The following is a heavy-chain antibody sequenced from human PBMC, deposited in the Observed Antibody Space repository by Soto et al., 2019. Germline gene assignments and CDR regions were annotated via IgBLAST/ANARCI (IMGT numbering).Heavy chain of an antibody. V-gene: IGHV1-8*02. CDR1: GYTFQTYD. J-gene: IGHJ4*01. CDR3: ATNQYQQQLVN. Sequence: QVQLVQSGAEVKKPGASVKVSCRASGYTFQTYDIVCVRQASGQGPEWMGCVTPNSGGTVYAQNFQGRVTMSRDTSIIPAYMELRSLRSDDTALYYCATNQYQQQLVNWGHGTLVTFSS. D-gene: IGHD1-1*01. CDR2: VTPNSGGT.